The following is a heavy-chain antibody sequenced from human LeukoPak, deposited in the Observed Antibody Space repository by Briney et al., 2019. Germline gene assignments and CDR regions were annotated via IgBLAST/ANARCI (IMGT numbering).Heavy chain of an antibody. CDR3: AKNYYDSSGYYWIFDS. Sequence: GSLLLSCSASGFTFTSYAMTWVRQAPGKGLEWVSSITGSGTSTYADSVKGRFTISRDNSKNTLYLQMNGLRAEDTAVYFCAKNYYDSSGYYWIFDSWGQGTLVTVSS. D-gene: IGHD3-22*01. J-gene: IGHJ4*02. CDR2: ITGSGTST. CDR1: GFTFTSYA. V-gene: IGHV3-23*01.